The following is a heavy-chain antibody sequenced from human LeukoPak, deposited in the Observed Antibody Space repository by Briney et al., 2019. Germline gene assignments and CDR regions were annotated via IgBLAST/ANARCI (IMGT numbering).Heavy chain of an antibody. V-gene: IGHV4-31*03. CDR3: ARGPRDYGSGSYYNVLAFDY. D-gene: IGHD3-10*01. CDR1: GGSISSGSYY. CDR2: IYHSGST. Sequence: PSQTLSLTCTVSGGSISSGSYYWNWIRQHPGMGLEWIGYIYHSGSTSYNPSLKSRVPISVDTSKNQFSLRLSSVTAADTAVYYCARGPRDYGSGSYYNVLAFDYWGQGTLVTVSS. J-gene: IGHJ4*02.